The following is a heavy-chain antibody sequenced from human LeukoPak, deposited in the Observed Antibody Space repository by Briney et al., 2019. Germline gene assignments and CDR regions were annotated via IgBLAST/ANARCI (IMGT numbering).Heavy chain of an antibody. CDR1: GGSIRSGSYY. D-gene: IGHD3-10*01. Sequence: PSQTLSLTCTVSGGSIRSGSYYWSWIRQAAGKGLEWIGRVYTSGSTNYNPSLKSRVTISVDTSKNQFSLKLSSVTAADTAVYYCARVEEGYGSGRRENYYYYYMDVWGKGTTVTIPS. CDR3: ARVEEGYGSGRRENYYYYYMDV. J-gene: IGHJ6*03. V-gene: IGHV4-61*02. CDR2: VYTSGST.